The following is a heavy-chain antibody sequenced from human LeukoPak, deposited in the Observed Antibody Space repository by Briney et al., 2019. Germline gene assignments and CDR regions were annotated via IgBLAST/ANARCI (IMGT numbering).Heavy chain of an antibody. V-gene: IGHV1-2*02. CDR2: INPNSGGT. CDR3: ARGHSYGSDCYYYMDV. Sequence: ASVKVSCKASGYTFTGYYMHWVRQAPGQGLEWMGWINPNSGGTNYAQKFQGRVTMTRDTSISTAYMELSRLRSDDTAVYYCARGHSYGSDCYYYMDVWGKGTTVTVSS. J-gene: IGHJ6*03. D-gene: IGHD5-18*01. CDR1: GYTFTGYY.